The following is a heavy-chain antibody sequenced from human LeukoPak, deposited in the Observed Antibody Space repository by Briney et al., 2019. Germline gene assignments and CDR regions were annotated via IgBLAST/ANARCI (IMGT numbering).Heavy chain of an antibody. CDR3: AKEHTYYDFWSGQEKNDY. Sequence: PGGSLRLSCAASGFTFSSYGMHWVRQAPGKGLEWVAVISYDGSNKYYADSVKGRFTISRDNAKNSLYLQMNSLRAEDTAVYYCAKEHTYYDFWSGQEKNDYWGQGTLVTVSS. V-gene: IGHV3-30*18. D-gene: IGHD3-3*01. CDR2: ISYDGSNK. CDR1: GFTFSSYG. J-gene: IGHJ4*02.